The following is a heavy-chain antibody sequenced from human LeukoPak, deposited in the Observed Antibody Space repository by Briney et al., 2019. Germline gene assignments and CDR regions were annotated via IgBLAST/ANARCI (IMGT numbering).Heavy chain of an antibody. Sequence: ASVKVSCKASGGSFTNCPFHWVRQAPGQGLEWMGWINPNSGGTNYAQKFQGRVTMTRDMSTSTVYMELSSLRSEDTAVYYCARAVAARGEGFDYWGQGTLVTVSS. CDR3: ARAVAARGEGFDY. D-gene: IGHD6-6*01. V-gene: IGHV1-2*02. J-gene: IGHJ4*02. CDR1: GGSFTNCP. CDR2: INPNSGGT.